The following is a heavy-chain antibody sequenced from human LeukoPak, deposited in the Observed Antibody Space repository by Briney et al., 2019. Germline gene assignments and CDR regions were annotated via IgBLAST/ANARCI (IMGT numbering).Heavy chain of an antibody. Sequence: SETLSLTCTVSGASISSYYWSWIRQPPGKGLEWSGYIYYSGSTRYNPSLKSRVTISVDTSKNHFSLKLSSVTAADTAVYYRARVGILRFPSNWFDPWGQGTLVTVSS. CDR1: GASISSYY. J-gene: IGHJ5*02. V-gene: IGHV4-59*01. D-gene: IGHD3-3*01. CDR3: ARVGILRFPSNWFDP. CDR2: IYYSGST.